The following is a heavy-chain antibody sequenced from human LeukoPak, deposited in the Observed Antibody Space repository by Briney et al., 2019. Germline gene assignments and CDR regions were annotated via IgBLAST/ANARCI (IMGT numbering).Heavy chain of an antibody. CDR1: GGSFSGYY. CDR3: ARGGYRYGFNWFDP. D-gene: IGHD5-18*01. J-gene: IGHJ5*02. CDR2: INHSGST. V-gene: IGHV4-34*01. Sequence: SETLSLTCAVYGGSFSGYYWSWIRQPPGKGLEWIGEINHSGSTNYNPSLKSRVTISVDTSKNQFSLKLSSVTAADTAVYYCARGGYRYGFNWFDPLGPGNPGHRLL.